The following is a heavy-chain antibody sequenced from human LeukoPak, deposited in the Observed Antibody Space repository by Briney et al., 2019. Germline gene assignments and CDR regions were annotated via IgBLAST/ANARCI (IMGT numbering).Heavy chain of an antibody. CDR1: GFAFSSYS. V-gene: IGHV3-48*02. CDR3: ARDYRSSSGWTVDY. CDR2: ISTSSSTI. D-gene: IGHD6-19*01. J-gene: IGHJ4*02. Sequence: GGSLRLSCAASGFAFSSYSMNWVRQAPGKGLEWVSYISTSSSTIYYADSVKGRFTISRDNAKNSLYLQMNSLRDEDTAVYYCARDYRSSSGWTVDYWGQGTLVTVSS.